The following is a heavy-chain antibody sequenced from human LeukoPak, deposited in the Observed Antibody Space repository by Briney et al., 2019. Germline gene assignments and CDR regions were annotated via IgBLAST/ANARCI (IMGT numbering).Heavy chain of an antibody. CDR3: ARSLSGYYFGAFDI. D-gene: IGHD3-22*01. CDR1: GFTVSSNY. J-gene: IGHJ3*02. V-gene: IGHV4-38-2*01. CDR2: IYHSGST. Sequence: PGGSLRLSCAASGFTVSSNYMSWIRQPPGKGLEWIGSIYHSGSTYYNPSLKSRVTISVDTSKNHFSLKLSSVTAADTAVYYCARSLSGYYFGAFDIWGLGTMVTVSS.